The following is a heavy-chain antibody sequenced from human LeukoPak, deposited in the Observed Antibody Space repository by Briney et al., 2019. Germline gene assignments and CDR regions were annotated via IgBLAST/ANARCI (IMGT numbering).Heavy chain of an antibody. V-gene: IGHV4-34*01. Sequence: SETLSLTCAVYRGSFSGYYWSWIRQPPGKGLEWIGEINHSGSTNYNPSLKSRVTISVDTSKNQFSLKLSSVTAADTAVYYCARTLVDFWSGYYIRSKNLYFDYWGQGTLVTVSS. CDR3: ARTLVDFWSGYYIRSKNLYFDY. CDR1: RGSFSGYY. J-gene: IGHJ4*02. D-gene: IGHD3-3*01. CDR2: INHSGST.